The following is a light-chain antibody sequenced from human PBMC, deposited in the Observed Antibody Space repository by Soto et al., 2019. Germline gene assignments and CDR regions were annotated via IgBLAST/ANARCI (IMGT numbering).Light chain of an antibody. J-gene: IGLJ1*01. Sequence: QSALTQPASVSGSPGQSITISCTGTSSDVGGYNYVSWYQQHPGKAPKLMIYDVSNRPSGVSNRFSGSKSGIRASLTISGLQAEDEADYYCSSYTDSDTYVFGTGTKVTV. CDR2: DVS. CDR1: SSDVGGYNY. V-gene: IGLV2-14*01. CDR3: SSYTDSDTYV.